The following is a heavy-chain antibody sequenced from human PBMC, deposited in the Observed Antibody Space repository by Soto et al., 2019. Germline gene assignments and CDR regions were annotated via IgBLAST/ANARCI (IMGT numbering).Heavy chain of an antibody. CDR2: MYCFSGGS. CDR1: GYKFADYN. Sequence: QVQLVQSGAEVKRPGASVKVSCTTSGYKFADYNMNWVRQATGRGLEWLGYMYCFSGGSDFAPKFQDRLTLTNNTSMSTAYLQLTNLRDDATALYYCARGSAFQRTGNSDFWGQGAPVTVSS. J-gene: IGHJ4*02. V-gene: IGHV1-8*02. CDR3: ARGSAFQRTGNSDF. D-gene: IGHD3-16*01.